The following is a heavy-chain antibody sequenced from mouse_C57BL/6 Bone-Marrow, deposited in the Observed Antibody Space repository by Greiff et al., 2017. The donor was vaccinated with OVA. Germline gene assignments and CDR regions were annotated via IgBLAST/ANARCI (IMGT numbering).Heavy chain of an antibody. D-gene: IGHD1-1*01. V-gene: IGHV1-82*01. CDR2: IYPGDGDT. CDR3: APDYYGSSYDYAMDY. J-gene: IGHJ4*01. Sequence: VQLQESGPELVKPGASVKISCKASGYAFSSSWMNWVKQRPGKGLEWIGRIYPGDGDTNYNGKFKGKATLTADKSSSTAYMQLSSLTSEDSAVYFCAPDYYGSSYDYAMDYWSQGTSVTVSS. CDR1: GYAFSSSW.